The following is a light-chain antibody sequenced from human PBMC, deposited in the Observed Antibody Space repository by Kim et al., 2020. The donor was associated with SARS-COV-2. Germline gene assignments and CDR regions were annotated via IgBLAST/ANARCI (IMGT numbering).Light chain of an antibody. CDR1: QTVSSNY. CDR2: GAS. J-gene: IGKJ1*01. V-gene: IGKV3-20*01. CDR3: QQYGSTAWT. Sequence: EIVLTQSPGTLSLSPGERATLSCRASQTVSSNYLAWFQQKPGQAPRILLYGASSRASDIPDRFSGSGSGTDFTLTISRLEPEDFAVYYCQQYGSTAWTSGQGTKVDIK.